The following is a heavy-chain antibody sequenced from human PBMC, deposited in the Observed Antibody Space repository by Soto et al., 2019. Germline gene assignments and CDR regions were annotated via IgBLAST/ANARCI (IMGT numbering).Heavy chain of an antibody. CDR2: LHYNGFA. Sequence: SESLSLTWTLSAASMNDYYGSWIRQPPGKGLEHIGYLHYNGFAKYSPSLRSRVSISMDTSKTQFSLKLSSVTAADTAIYFCARSGHIFAGVFWGQGILVTVSS. CDR1: AASMNDYY. V-gene: IGHV4-59*01. CDR3: ARSGHIFAGVF. J-gene: IGHJ1*01. D-gene: IGHD3-16*01.